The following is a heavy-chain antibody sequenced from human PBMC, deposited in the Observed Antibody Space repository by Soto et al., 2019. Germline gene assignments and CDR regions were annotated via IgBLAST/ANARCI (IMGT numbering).Heavy chain of an antibody. Sequence: DVQLVESGGGLVQPGESLRLSCAASGFIFSAYSMNWVRQTPGKGLEWIAHIAGGGVPTYYADSVKGRFTISRDRGKNFLYLQMHGLTGEDSGTYYCASASSYAFDYWGQGALVTVSS. V-gene: IGHV3-48*01. D-gene: IGHD2-2*01. CDR2: IAGGGVPT. CDR1: GFIFSAYS. J-gene: IGHJ4*02. CDR3: ASASSYAFDY.